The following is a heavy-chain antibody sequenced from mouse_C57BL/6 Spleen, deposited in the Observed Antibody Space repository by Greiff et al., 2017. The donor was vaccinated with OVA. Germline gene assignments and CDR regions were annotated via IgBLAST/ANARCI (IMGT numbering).Heavy chain of an antibody. V-gene: IGHV3-6*01. J-gene: IGHJ1*03. Sequence: EVKLMESGPGLVKPSQSLSLTCSVTGYSITSGYYWNWIRQFPGNKLEWMGYISYDGSNNYNPSLKNRISITRDTSKNQFFLKLNSVTTEDTATYYCARDLDGYYLYFDVWGTGTTVTVSS. CDR1: GYSITSGYY. D-gene: IGHD2-3*01. CDR2: ISYDGSN. CDR3: ARDLDGYYLYFDV.